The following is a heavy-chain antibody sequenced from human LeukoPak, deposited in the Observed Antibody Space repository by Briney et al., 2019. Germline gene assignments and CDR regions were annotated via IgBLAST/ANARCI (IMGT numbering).Heavy chain of an antibody. V-gene: IGHV1-8*01. CDR3: ATDSGGVYGGFHY. CDR2: MNPNSGNT. Sequence: VASVKVSCKASGYTFTSYDINWVRQAPGQGLEWMGWMNPNSGNTGYAQKFQGRVTMTRNTSISTAYMELSSLRSEDTAVYYCATDSGGVYGGFHYWGQGTLVTVSS. J-gene: IGHJ4*02. CDR1: GYTFTSYD. D-gene: IGHD4-23*01.